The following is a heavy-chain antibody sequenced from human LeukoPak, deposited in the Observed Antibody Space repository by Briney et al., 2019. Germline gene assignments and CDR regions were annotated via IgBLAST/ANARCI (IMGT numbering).Heavy chain of an antibody. Sequence: SETLSLTCTVSGASISSGSYYWSWLRQPAGKGLEWIGRIYTSGRSNYNPSLKSRVTISVDTSKNQFSLKLSSVTAADTAVYYCARDAGYYHDSSGYSSWGQGTLVTVSS. J-gene: IGHJ5*02. CDR1: GASISSGSYY. D-gene: IGHD3-22*01. CDR2: IYTSGRS. V-gene: IGHV4-61*02. CDR3: ARDAGYYHDSSGYSS.